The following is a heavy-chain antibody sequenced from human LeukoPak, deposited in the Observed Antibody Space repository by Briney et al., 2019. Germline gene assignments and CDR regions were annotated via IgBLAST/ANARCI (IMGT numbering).Heavy chain of an antibody. Sequence: PGGSLRLSCAASGFTFSSYAMSWVRQAPGKGLEWVSAISGSGGSTYYADSVKGRFAISRDNAKNSLYLQMNSLRAEDTAVYYCARDLDPVVAATHGRGFDYWGQGTLVTVSS. D-gene: IGHD2-15*01. V-gene: IGHV3-23*01. CDR1: GFTFSSYA. J-gene: IGHJ4*02. CDR2: ISGSGGST. CDR3: ARDLDPVVAATHGRGFDY.